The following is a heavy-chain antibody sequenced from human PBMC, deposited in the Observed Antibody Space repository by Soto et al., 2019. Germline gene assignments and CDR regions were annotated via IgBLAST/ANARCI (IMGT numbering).Heavy chain of an antibody. V-gene: IGHV3-23*01. CDR2: ISGSGGST. J-gene: IGHJ4*02. D-gene: IGHD3-22*01. CDR1: GFTFSRDG. CDR3: AREPYDNSGYYYDY. Sequence: GGSLRLSCAASGFTFSRDGMSWVRQAPGKGLEWVSGISGSGGSTYYADSVEGRFTISRDNSKNTLYLQMKSLRAEDTAVYYCAREPYDNSGYYYDYWGQGTLVTVSS.